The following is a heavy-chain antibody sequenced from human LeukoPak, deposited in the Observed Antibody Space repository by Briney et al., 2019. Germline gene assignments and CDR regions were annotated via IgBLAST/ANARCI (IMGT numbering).Heavy chain of an antibody. J-gene: IGHJ4*02. CDR2: ISYDGSNK. Sequence: GGSLRLSCAASGSAFSSYAMHWVRQAPGKGLEWVAVISYDGSNKYYADSVKGRFTISRDNSKNTLYLQMNSLRAEDTAVYYCARGGVMTTTSCHDYWGQGTLVTVSS. V-gene: IGHV3-30-3*01. CDR1: GSAFSSYA. D-gene: IGHD3-3*01. CDR3: ARGGVMTTTSCHDY.